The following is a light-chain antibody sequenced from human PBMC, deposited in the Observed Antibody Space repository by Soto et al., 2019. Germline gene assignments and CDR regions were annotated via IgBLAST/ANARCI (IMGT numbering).Light chain of an antibody. CDR2: GAS. Sequence: INMTQSPATLSVSPGERVTLYCRASQRISYNLAWYQQKPGQAPRLLMYGASPRATGIPARFIGGGSGTEFTLTISSLQPEDFAVYYCQQYNNWPATFGQGTKVEIK. V-gene: IGKV3D-15*01. CDR3: QQYNNWPAT. J-gene: IGKJ1*01. CDR1: QRISYN.